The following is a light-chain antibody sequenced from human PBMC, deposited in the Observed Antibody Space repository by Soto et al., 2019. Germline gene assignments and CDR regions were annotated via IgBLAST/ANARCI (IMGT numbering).Light chain of an antibody. V-gene: IGLV1-36*01. CDR3: AAWDDSLNAWV. J-gene: IGLJ7*01. Sequence: QSVLTQPPSVSEAPRQRVTISCSGSSSNIGNNTVNWYQHLPGKTPKLLIYDDDLVRSGVSDRFSGSKSGTSASLAISGLQSEDEGDYYCAAWDDSLNAWVFGVGTQLTVL. CDR2: DDD. CDR1: SSNIGNNT.